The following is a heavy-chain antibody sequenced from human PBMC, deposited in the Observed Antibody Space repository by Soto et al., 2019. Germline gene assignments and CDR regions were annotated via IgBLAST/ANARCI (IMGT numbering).Heavy chain of an antibody. CDR1: GGSFSNYA. CDR2: IIPLFGTV. V-gene: IGHV1-69*01. Sequence: QVQLVQSGAEVKKPGSSVKVSCKASGGSFSNYAISWVRQALGQGLQYMGGIIPLFGTVNYAQKFQGRVTITADESTNTAYMELSSLRFEDTAVYYCARDYYDTSGYPQYYFDYWGQGTLVTVSS. J-gene: IGHJ4*02. CDR3: ARDYYDTSGYPQYYFDY. D-gene: IGHD3-22*01.